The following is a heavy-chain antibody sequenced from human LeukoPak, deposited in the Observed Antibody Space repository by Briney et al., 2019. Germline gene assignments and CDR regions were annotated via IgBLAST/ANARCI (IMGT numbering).Heavy chain of an antibody. CDR3: ARRESGITLVRGALPKKTNWFDP. V-gene: IGHV4-34*01. CDR2: INHSGST. D-gene: IGHD3-10*01. J-gene: IGHJ5*02. Sequence: SETLSLTCVVYGGSFSGYYWSWIRQPPGKGLEWIGEINHSGSTNYNPSLKSRVTISVDTSKNQFSLKLNSVTAADTAMYYCARRESGITLVRGALPKKTNWFDPWGQGTLVTVSS. CDR1: GGSFSGYY.